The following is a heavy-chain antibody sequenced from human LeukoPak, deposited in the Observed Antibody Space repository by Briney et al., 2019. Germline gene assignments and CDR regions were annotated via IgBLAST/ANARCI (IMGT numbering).Heavy chain of an antibody. CDR1: GGSISSHY. CDR3: ARVGSSTSSHGWFDP. Sequence: SETLSLTCTVSGGSISSHYWSWIRQPPGKGLEWIGYIYYSGSTNYNPSLKSRVTISVDTSKNQFSLKLSSVTAADTAVYYCARVGSSTSSHGWFDPWGQGTLVPVSS. D-gene: IGHD2-2*01. V-gene: IGHV4-59*11. CDR2: IYYSGST. J-gene: IGHJ5*02.